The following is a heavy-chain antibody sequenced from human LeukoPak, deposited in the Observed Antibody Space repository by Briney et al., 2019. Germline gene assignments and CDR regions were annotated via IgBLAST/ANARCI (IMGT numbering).Heavy chain of an antibody. V-gene: IGHV3-23*01. CDR1: GFTFNSYG. CDR3: AKAYEGVWGTYRKFDY. Sequence: GGSLRLSCAASGFTFNSYGMSWVRQAPGKGLEWVAGIRGSGDAPYYADAVKGRFTSSRDNYNNTLYLQMNSLRAEDTAVYYCAKAYEGVWGTYRKFDYWGQGTLVTVSS. J-gene: IGHJ4*02. D-gene: IGHD3-16*02. CDR2: IRGSGDAP.